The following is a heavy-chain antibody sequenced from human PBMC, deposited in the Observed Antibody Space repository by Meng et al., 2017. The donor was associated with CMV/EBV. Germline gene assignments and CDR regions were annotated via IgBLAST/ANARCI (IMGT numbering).Heavy chain of an antibody. Sequence: QRQESGPGLVKPSETLSLTCTVSGGSISSSSYYWGWIRQPPGKGLEWIGSIYYSGSTYYNPSLKSRVTISVDTSKNQFSLKLSSVTAADTAVYYCARAIVLMVYAENWFDPWGQGTLVTVSS. CDR1: GGSISSSSYY. CDR2: IYYSGST. V-gene: IGHV4-39*07. J-gene: IGHJ5*02. CDR3: ARAIVLMVYAENWFDP. D-gene: IGHD2-8*01.